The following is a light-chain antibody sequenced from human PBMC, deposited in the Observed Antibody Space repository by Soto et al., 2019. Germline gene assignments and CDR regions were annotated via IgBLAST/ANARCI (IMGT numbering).Light chain of an antibody. J-gene: IGKJ1*01. CDR3: QQYNSYSWS. CDR1: QSISSW. V-gene: IGKV1-5*01. Sequence: DIQMTQFPSTLAAAGGDRVTITCRASQSISSWLAWYQQKPGKAPKLLIDDASSLDSGVPSRFSGSGSGTEFTLPISSLQPDDFATYYCQQYNSYSWSFGQGTKVEIK. CDR2: DAS.